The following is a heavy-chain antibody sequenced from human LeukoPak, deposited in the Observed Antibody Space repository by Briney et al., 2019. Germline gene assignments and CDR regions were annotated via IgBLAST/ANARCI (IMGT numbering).Heavy chain of an antibody. D-gene: IGHD1-26*01. CDR3: ARGRFRWELEIRDFDY. V-gene: IGHV1-8*02. Sequence: GASVKVSCKASGYTFTSYYMHWVRQAPGQRLEWMGWMNPNSGNTGYAQKFQGRVTMTRDTSISTAYMELSSLRSEDTAVYYCARGRFRWELEIRDFDYWGQGTLVTVSS. CDR1: GYTFTSYY. J-gene: IGHJ4*02. CDR2: MNPNSGNT.